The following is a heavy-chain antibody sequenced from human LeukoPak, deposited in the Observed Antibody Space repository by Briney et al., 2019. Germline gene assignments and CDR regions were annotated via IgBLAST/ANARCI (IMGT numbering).Heavy chain of an antibody. D-gene: IGHD1-26*01. CDR1: GYSFTKYW. V-gene: IGHV5-51*01. Sequence: GESLKISCQGSGYSFTKYWIGWVRQMPGKGLEWMGIIYPGDSDTRYSPSFQGQVTISADKSITTAYLHWSSLKASDTAMYYCGRIYSGNYFYFDYWAQGTLVTVSS. CDR2: IYPGDSDT. J-gene: IGHJ4*02. CDR3: GRIYSGNYFYFDY.